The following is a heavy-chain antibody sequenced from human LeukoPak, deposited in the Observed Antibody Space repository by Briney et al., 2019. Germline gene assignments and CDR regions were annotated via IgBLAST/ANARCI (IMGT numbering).Heavy chain of an antibody. D-gene: IGHD3-22*01. CDR3: TTDSHYYDSSGYFLYYFDY. CDR1: GFTFSNAW. J-gene: IGHJ4*02. V-gene: IGHV3-15*01. CDR2: IKSKTDGGTT. Sequence: GGSLRLSCAASGFTFSNAWMSWVRQAPGKGLEWVGRIKSKTDGGTTDYAAPVKGRFTISRDDSKNTLYLQMNSLKTEDTAVYYCTTDSHYYDSSGYFLYYFDYWGQGTLVTVSS.